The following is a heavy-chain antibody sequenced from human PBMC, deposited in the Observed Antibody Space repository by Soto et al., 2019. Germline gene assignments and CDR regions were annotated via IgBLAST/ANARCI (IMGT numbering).Heavy chain of an antibody. CDR1: GVSVTSYW. V-gene: IGHV5-51*01. J-gene: IGHJ3*02. Sequence: RGESLKISCKGSGVSVTSYWIGCVRQMPGKGLEWLGIIYPGDSDTRYSPSFQGQVTISADKSISTAYLQWSSLKASDTAMYYCARPSSGSSKWAFDIWGQGTMVTVSS. D-gene: IGHD1-26*01. CDR3: ARPSSGSSKWAFDI. CDR2: IYPGDSDT.